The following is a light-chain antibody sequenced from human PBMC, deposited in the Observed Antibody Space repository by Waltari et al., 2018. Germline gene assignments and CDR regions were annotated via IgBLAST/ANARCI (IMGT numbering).Light chain of an antibody. CDR1: KVGDKY. CDR3: QAWGSSTHIV. J-gene: IGLJ3*02. CDR2: QDD. Sequence: SYELTQPPSLSVSPGQTVSITCSGEKVGDKYVCWYQQKPGQSPVLVIYQDDMRPSGIRERSCGSNSAHTATLTISGTQTMDEGDYYCQAWGSSTHIVFGGGTKLTFL. V-gene: IGLV3-1*01.